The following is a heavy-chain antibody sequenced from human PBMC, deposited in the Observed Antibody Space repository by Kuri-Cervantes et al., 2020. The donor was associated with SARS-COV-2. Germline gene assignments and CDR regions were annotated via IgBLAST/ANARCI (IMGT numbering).Heavy chain of an antibody. J-gene: IGHJ4*02. D-gene: IGHD1-26*01. CDR3: ARAGRWELLLGRLAYFDY. Sequence: GESLKISCAASGFTFSSSAMSWVRQAPGKGLEWVSSISSSSSYIYYADSVKGRFTISRDNAKNSLYLQMNSLRAEDTAVYYCARAGRWELLLGRLAYFDYWGQGTLVTVSS. CDR1: GFTFSSSA. CDR2: ISSSSSYI. V-gene: IGHV3-21*01.